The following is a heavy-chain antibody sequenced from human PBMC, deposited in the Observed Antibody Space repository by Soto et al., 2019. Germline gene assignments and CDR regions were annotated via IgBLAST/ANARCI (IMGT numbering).Heavy chain of an antibody. Sequence: PSETLSLTCTVSGGSISSGGYYWSWIRQHPGKGLEWIGYIYYSGSTYYNPSLKSRVTISVDTSKNQFSLKLSSVTAADTAVYYCARELYYDILTGQGHAFDIWGQGKMVTVSS. V-gene: IGHV4-31*03. D-gene: IGHD3-9*01. CDR1: GGSISSGGYY. CDR3: ARELYYDILTGQGHAFDI. J-gene: IGHJ3*02. CDR2: IYYSGST.